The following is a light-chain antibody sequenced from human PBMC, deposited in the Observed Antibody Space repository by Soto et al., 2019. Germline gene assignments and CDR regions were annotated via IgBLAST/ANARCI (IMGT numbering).Light chain of an antibody. J-gene: IGKJ3*01. CDR2: DTS. CDR3: QQYGSSPS. V-gene: IGKV3D-20*01. Sequence: EIVLTQSPATLSLSPGERATLSCGASQSLSSSYLAWYQQKPGLAPRLLIYDTSSRATGIPDRFSGSGSGTDFTLTISRLEPEDFAVYYCQQYGSSPSFGPGTKVDIK. CDR1: QSLSSSY.